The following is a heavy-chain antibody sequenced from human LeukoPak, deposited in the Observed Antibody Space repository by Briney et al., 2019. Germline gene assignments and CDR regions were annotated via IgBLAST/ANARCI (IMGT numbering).Heavy chain of an antibody. J-gene: IGHJ5*02. Sequence: SETLSLTCTVSGGSINNYYWSWIRQPPGKGLEWIAYIYSSGSTNYNPSPKSRVTISVDTSKNQFSLKLTSVTAADTAVYYCARDRHGSGSAHSFDPWGQGILVTVSS. CDR3: ARDRHGSGSAHSFDP. CDR1: GGSINNYY. D-gene: IGHD3-10*01. CDR2: IYSSGST. V-gene: IGHV4-59*01.